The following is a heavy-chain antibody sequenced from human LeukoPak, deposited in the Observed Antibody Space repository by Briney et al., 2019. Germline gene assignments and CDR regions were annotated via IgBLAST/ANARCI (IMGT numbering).Heavy chain of an antibody. CDR2: ISTGGGNT. CDR3: AKSPLKWGWGGWFDP. J-gene: IGHJ5*02. V-gene: IGHV3-23*01. Sequence: PGRSLRLSCAASGFTFDDYAMHWVRQAPGKGLEWVSSISTGGGNTYYADSVKGRFTISSDNSKNTLYLQMNSVRAEDTAVYYCAKSPLKWGWGGWFDPWGQGTLVTVSS. D-gene: IGHD7-27*01. CDR1: GFTFDDYA.